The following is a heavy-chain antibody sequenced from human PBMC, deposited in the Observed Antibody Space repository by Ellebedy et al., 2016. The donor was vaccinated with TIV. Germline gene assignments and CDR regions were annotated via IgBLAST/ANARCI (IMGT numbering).Heavy chain of an antibody. CDR2: IIPIFGTA. CDR1: GGTFSSYA. CDR3: AREKEERGGITMIVVVGAFDI. Sequence: AASVKVSCKASGGTFSSYAISWVRQAPGQGLEWMGGIIPIFGTANYAQKFQGRVTITADESTSTAYMELSSLRSEDTAVYYCAREKEERGGITMIVVVGAFDIWGQGTMVTVSS. J-gene: IGHJ3*02. D-gene: IGHD3-22*01. V-gene: IGHV1-69*13.